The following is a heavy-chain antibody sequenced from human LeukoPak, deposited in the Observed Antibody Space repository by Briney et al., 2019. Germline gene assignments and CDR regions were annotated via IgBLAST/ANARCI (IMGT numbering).Heavy chain of an antibody. CDR2: IYTSGST. CDR3: ARGRYSYGYDY. D-gene: IGHD5-18*01. CDR1: GGSLSSGSYY. Sequence: SQTLSLTCTVSGGSLSSGSYYWSWIRQPAGKGLEWIGRIYTSGSTNYNPSLKSRVTMSVDRSKNQFSLKLTSMTAADTAVYYCARGRYSYGYDYWGQGTLVTVSS. J-gene: IGHJ4*02. V-gene: IGHV4-61*02.